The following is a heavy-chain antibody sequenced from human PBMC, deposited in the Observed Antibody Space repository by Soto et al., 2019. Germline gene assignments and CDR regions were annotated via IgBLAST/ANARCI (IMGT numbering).Heavy chain of an antibody. J-gene: IGHJ5*02. CDR2: IIPIFGTA. D-gene: IGHD1-1*01. V-gene: IGHV1-69*13. CDR3: ARRKWNDEAWFDP. Sequence: ASVKVSCKASGGTFSSYAISWVRQAPGQGLEWMGGIIPIFGTANYAQKFQGRVTITADESTSTAYMELSSLRSEDTAVYYCARRKWNDEAWFDPWGQGTLVTVSS. CDR1: GGTFSSYA.